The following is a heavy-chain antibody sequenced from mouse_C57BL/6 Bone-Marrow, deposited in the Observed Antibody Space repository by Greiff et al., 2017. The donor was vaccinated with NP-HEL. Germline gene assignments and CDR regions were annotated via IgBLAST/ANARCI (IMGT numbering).Heavy chain of an antibody. Sequence: QVQLQQSGAELVKPGASVKLSCKASGYTFTSYWMQWVQQRPGQGLEWIGEIDPSDSYTNYNQKLKGKATLTVATSSSTAFMQLSSLTSEDSAVYYCARGRPLLPDYWGQGTSVTVSS. J-gene: IGHJ4*01. D-gene: IGHD1-1*01. CDR2: IDPSDSYT. V-gene: IGHV1-50*01. CDR3: ARGRPLLPDY. CDR1: GYTFTSYW.